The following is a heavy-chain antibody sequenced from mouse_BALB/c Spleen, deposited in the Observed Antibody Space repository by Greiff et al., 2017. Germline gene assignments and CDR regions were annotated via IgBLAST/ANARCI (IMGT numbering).Heavy chain of an antibody. J-gene: IGHJ4*01. Sequence: QVQLQQSGAELAKPGASVKMSCKASGYTFTSYWMHWVKQRPGQGLEWIGDINPSTGYTEYNQKFKDKATLTVDKSSSTAYMELARLTSEDSAIYYCARTATGAMDYWGQGTSVTVSS. CDR2: INPSTGYT. CDR3: ARTATGAMDY. CDR1: GYTFTSYW. D-gene: IGHD1-2*01. V-gene: IGHV1-7*01.